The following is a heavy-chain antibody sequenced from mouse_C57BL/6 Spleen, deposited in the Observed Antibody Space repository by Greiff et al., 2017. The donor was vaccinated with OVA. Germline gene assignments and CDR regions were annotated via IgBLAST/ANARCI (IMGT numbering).Heavy chain of an antibody. Sequence: LMESGGGLVKPGGSLKLSCAASGFTFSDYGMHWVRQAPEKGLEWVAYISSGSSTIYYADTVKGRFTISRDNAKNTLFLQMTSLSSEDTAMYYCARQFITTVGSYFDYWGQGTTLTVSS. D-gene: IGHD1-1*01. CDR3: ARQFITTVGSYFDY. CDR1: GFTFSDYG. CDR2: ISSGSSTI. V-gene: IGHV5-17*01. J-gene: IGHJ2*01.